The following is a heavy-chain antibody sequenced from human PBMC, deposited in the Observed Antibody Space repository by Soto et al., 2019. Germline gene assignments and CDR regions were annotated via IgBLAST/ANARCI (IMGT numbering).Heavy chain of an antibody. D-gene: IGHD2-15*01. J-gene: IGHJ6*02. V-gene: IGHV4-59*11. CDR2: IYYDGRS. CDR1: GGSLFSHY. CDR3: VRARDTLVVPVDKRRNFFYYGLDV. Sequence: KPSQTLPRTCSVSGGSLFSHYWSWSRQPPAKGLERIGYIYYDGRSHFNPSLKSRITMSIGTSKSRFSLRVYCVSPADTAVYYCVRARDTLVVPVDKRRNFFYYGLDVWGQGTTVTVSS.